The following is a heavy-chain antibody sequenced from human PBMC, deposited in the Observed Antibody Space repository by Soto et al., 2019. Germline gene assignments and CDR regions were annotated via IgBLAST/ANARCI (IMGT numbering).Heavy chain of an antibody. CDR1: GGSISSDDYY. D-gene: IGHD3-22*01. CDR2: IHSSGSI. V-gene: IGHV4-30-4*01. J-gene: IGHJ1*01. Sequence: LSLTCTVSGGSISSDDYYWSWIRQAPGRGLEWIGYIHSSGSIYYNPSLKSRATMSIDTAGNQFSLKVSSVTVADTAVYYCARDLDGLHDDTSGPFPRPGWGQGTLVTVSS. CDR3: ARDLDGLHDDTSGPFPRPG.